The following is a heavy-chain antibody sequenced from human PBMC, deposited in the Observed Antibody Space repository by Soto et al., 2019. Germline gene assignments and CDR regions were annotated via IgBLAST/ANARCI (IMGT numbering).Heavy chain of an antibody. V-gene: IGHV1-2*04. Sequence: ASVKVSFKASGYTFTGYYMHWVRQAPAQGLEWMGWINPNSGGTNYAQKFQGWVTMTRDTSISTAYMELSRLRSDDTAVYYCARVAPPYDSSGTPSYGMDVWGQGTTVTVSS. CDR2: INPNSGGT. D-gene: IGHD3-22*01. J-gene: IGHJ6*02. CDR3: ARVAPPYDSSGTPSYGMDV. CDR1: GYTFTGYY.